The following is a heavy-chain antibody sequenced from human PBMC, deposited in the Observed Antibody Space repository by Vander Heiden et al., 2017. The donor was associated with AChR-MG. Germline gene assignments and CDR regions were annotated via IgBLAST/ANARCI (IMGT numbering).Heavy chain of an antibody. Sequence: QVQLVESGGGVVQPGRSLRLSCAASGFTFSSYGMHWVRQAPGKGLEWVAVISYDGSNKYYADSVKGRFTISRDNSKNTLYLQMNSLRAEDTAVYYCAKDPGYIVAILTHFDYWGQGTLVTVSS. CDR3: AKDPGYIVAILTHFDY. V-gene: IGHV3-30*18. CDR2: ISYDGSNK. CDR1: GFTFSSYG. J-gene: IGHJ4*02. D-gene: IGHD5-12*01.